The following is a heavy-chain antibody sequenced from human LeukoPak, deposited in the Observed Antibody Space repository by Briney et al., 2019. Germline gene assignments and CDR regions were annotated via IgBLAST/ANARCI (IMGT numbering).Heavy chain of an antibody. CDR3: VREYRQLSRPKYYYYYYMYV. CDR1: GGSISSSSYY. J-gene: IGHJ6*03. Sequence: SETLSLTCTVSGGSISSSSYYWGWTRQPPGKGLEWIGSIYYSGSTYYNPSLKSRVTISVDTSKNQFSLKLSSVTAADAAVYYCVREYRQLSRPKYYYYYYMYVWGKGTTVTVSS. CDR2: IYYSGST. D-gene: IGHD6-13*01. V-gene: IGHV4-39*07.